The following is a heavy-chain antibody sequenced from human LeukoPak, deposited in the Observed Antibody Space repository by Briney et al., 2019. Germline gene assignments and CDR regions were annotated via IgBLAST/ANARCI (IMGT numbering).Heavy chain of an antibody. D-gene: IGHD3-22*01. CDR3: ARSLGDSSGYYPLPFDY. V-gene: IGHV1-69*05. CDR1: GGTFSSYA. Sequence: SVKVSCKASGGTFSSYAISWVRQAPGQGLEWMGGMIPIFGTANYAQKLQGRVSMTTDTSTYTSDMELRSLRSDDTAVYYCARSLGDSSGYYPLPFDYWGQGTLVIVSS. J-gene: IGHJ4*02. CDR2: MIPIFGTA.